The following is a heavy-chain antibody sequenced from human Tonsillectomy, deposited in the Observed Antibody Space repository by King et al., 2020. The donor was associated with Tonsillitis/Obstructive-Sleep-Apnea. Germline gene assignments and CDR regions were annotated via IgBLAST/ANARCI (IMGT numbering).Heavy chain of an antibody. CDR2: ISYVGSNK. Sequence: QGQLVQSGGGVVQPGRSLRLSCAASGFTFSSYAMHWVRQAPGKGLEWVAVISYVGSNKYYADSVKGRFTISRDNSKNTLYLQMNSLRAEDTAVYYCARDRAGQHYYYCYMDVWGKGTTVTVSS. V-gene: IGHV3-30*04. J-gene: IGHJ6*03. CDR1: GFTFSSYA. D-gene: IGHD6-13*01. CDR3: ARDRAGQHYYYCYMDV.